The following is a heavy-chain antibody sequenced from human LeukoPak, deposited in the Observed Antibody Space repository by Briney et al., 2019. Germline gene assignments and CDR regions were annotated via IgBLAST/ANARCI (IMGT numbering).Heavy chain of an antibody. CDR2: INPNSGGT. Sequence: ASVKVSCKASGYTFTSYDINWVRQATGQGLEWMGWINPNSGGTNYAQKFQGRVTMTRDTSISTAYMELSRLRSDDTAVYYCARLKGPYYYDSSGYYDAFDIWGQGTMVTVSS. J-gene: IGHJ3*02. CDR3: ARLKGPYYYDSSGYYDAFDI. CDR1: GYTFTSYD. V-gene: IGHV1-2*02. D-gene: IGHD3-22*01.